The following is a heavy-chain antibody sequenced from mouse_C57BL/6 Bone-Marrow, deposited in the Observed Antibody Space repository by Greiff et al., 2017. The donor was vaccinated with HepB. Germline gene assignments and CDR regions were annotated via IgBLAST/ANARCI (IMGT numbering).Heavy chain of an antibody. CDR1: GYAFTNYL. Sequence: VKLMESGAELVRPGTSVKVSCKASGYAFTNYLLEWVKQRPGQGLEWIGVINPGSGGTNYNEKFKGKATLTADKSSSTAYMQLSSLTSEDSAVYFCARWNYGSSHWGQGTTLTVSS. CDR2: INPGSGGT. CDR3: ARWNYGSSH. J-gene: IGHJ2*01. V-gene: IGHV1-54*01. D-gene: IGHD1-1*01.